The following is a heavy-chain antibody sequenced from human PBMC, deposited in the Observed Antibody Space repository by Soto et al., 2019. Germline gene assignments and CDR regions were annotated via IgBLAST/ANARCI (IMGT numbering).Heavy chain of an antibody. CDR2: IYYSGST. CDR3: ASGLSVTRFDN. CDR1: GGSISTGGYY. D-gene: IGHD4-17*01. J-gene: IGHJ4*02. Sequence: QVQLQESGPGLVKPSQTLSLTCPVSGGSISTGGYYWTWIRQHPGKGLEWIGYIYYSGSTYYNPSLKSRVTISVDTAKNQFSLKLSSVTAADTAVYYGASGLSVTRFDNWGQGTLVTVSS. V-gene: IGHV4-31*03.